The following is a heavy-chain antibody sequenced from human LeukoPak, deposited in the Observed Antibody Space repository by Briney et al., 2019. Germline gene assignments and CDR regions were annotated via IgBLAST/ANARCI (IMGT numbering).Heavy chain of an antibody. CDR3: ARVGLQYNWFDP. Sequence: QAGGSLRLSCAASGFTFSSYEMNWVRQAPGKGLEWVSYISSSGSTIYYADSVKGRFTISRDNAKHSLYLQMNSLRAEDTAVYYCARVGLQYNWFDPWGQGTLVTVSS. CDR2: ISSSGSTI. J-gene: IGHJ5*02. D-gene: IGHD3-16*01. V-gene: IGHV3-48*03. CDR1: GFTFSSYE.